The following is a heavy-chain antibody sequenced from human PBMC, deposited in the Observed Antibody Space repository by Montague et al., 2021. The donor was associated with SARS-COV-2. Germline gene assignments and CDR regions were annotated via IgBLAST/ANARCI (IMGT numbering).Heavy chain of an antibody. CDR1: GDSVSSNLAT. V-gene: IGHV6-1*01. Sequence: CAISGDSVSSNLATWNWIRQSPSRGLEWLGRTYYRSKWYNGYAESVKSRITIDPDTSKRQFSLHLNSVTPEDTAVYYCARIPVGSKYYFDFWGQGTLVTVSS. CDR3: ARIPVGSKYYFDF. D-gene: IGHD2-2*01. CDR2: TYYRSKWYN. J-gene: IGHJ4*02.